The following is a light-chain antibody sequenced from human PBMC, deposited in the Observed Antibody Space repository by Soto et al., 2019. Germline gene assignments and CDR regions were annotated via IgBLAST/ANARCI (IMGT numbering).Light chain of an antibody. CDR3: QQYYSYRT. CDR2: ASS. Sequence: AIRMTQSTSSLSASTGDRVTITCRASQGISSYLAWYQQKPGKAHKLLIYASSTLQSGVPSRFSGSGSGTDVTLTISCLQSEDFATYYCQQYYSYRTFGQGTKVEIK. CDR1: QGISSY. J-gene: IGKJ1*01. V-gene: IGKV1-8*01.